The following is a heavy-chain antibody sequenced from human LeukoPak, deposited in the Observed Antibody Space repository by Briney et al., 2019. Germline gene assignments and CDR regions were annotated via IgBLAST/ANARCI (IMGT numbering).Heavy chain of an antibody. V-gene: IGHV3-74*01. CDR3: ARDLDGYRSGNGA. Sequence: QPGGSLRLSCAASGFTFSNYWMHGVRQAPGKGLVWVSRINTDGSSTDYADSVKGRFTISRDNAKNTLYLQMNSVRAEDTAVYYCARDLDGYRSGNGAWGQGTLVTVS. D-gene: IGHD5-12*01. CDR2: INTDGSST. CDR1: GFTFSNYW. J-gene: IGHJ5*02.